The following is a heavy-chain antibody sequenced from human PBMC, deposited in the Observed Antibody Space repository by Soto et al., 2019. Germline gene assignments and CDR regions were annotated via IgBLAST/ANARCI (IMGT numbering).Heavy chain of an antibody. CDR3: ASLDYYDSSGLPLDY. D-gene: IGHD3-22*01. Sequence: SETLSLTCAVSGTSFSDNYWSWIRQPPGKGLEWIGEINLGGSTNYNPSLKSRVTMSLDTSKNQFSLKLSSVTAADTAVYYCASLDYYDSSGLPLDYWGQGTLVTVSS. CDR1: GTSFSDNY. V-gene: IGHV4-34*01. CDR2: INLGGST. J-gene: IGHJ4*02.